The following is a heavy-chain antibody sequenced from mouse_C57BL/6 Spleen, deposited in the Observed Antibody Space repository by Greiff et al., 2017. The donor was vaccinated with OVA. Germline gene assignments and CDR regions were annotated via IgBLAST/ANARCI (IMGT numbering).Heavy chain of an antibody. V-gene: IGHV1-26*01. Sequence: EVQLQQSGPELVKPGASVKISCKASGYTFTDYYMNWVKQSHGKSLEWIGDINPNNGGTSYNQKFKGKATLTVDKSSSTAYMELRSLTSEDSAVYYCARSPYYSPAWFAYWGQGTLVTVSA. CDR2: INPNNGGT. J-gene: IGHJ3*01. D-gene: IGHD2-12*01. CDR1: GYTFTDYY. CDR3: ARSPYYSPAWFAY.